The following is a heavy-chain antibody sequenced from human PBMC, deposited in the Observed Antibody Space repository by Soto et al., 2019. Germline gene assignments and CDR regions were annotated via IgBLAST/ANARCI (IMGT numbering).Heavy chain of an antibody. J-gene: IGHJ6*02. V-gene: IGHV1-69*12. CDR3: AGDTSITGATPGYYYYGMDV. CDR1: GGTFSSYA. Sequence: QVQLVQSGAEVKKPGSSVKVSCKASGGTFSSYAISWVRQAPGQGLEWMGGIIPIFGTANYAQKFQGRVTITADESTSKAYMELSSLRSEDTAVYYCAGDTSITGATPGYYYYGMDVWGQGTTVTVSS. CDR2: IIPIFGTA. D-gene: IGHD1-26*01.